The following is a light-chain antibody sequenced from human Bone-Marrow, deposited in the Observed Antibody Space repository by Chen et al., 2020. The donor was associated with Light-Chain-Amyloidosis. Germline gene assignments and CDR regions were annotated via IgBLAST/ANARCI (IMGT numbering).Light chain of an antibody. Sequence: EIVMTQSPATLSLSPGERATLSCRASQSVSSNLAWYQQKPGQAPRLLIYGASTRATGIPARFSGSGSGTAFTLTISSLQSEDFAVYYCQQYDNWPPITFGQGTRLEIK. J-gene: IGKJ5*01. CDR3: QQYDNWPPIT. CDR1: QSVSSN. V-gene: IGKV3-15*01. CDR2: GAS.